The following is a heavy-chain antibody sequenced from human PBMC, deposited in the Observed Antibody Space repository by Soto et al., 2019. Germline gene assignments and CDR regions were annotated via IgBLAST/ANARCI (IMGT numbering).Heavy chain of an antibody. CDR2: ISSSSSYI. V-gene: IGHV3-21*01. J-gene: IGHJ4*02. Sequence: EVQLVESGGGLVKPGGSLRLSCATSGFTFSSYSMNWVRQAPGKGLEWVSSISSSSSYIYYADSVKGRFTVSRDNAKNSFYLKMNGLRAEDRAVYYWAREGKGGERRYGGQGPLATVSS. CDR3: AREGKGGERRY. CDR1: GFTFSSYS. D-gene: IGHD4-17*01.